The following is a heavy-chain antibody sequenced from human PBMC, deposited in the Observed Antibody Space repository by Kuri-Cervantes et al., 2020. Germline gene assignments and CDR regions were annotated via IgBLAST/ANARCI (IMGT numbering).Heavy chain of an antibody. J-gene: IGHJ4*02. CDR2: IYYSGST. V-gene: IGHV4-61*01. CDR3: ATYSNGWYSGLDY. D-gene: IGHD6-19*01. Sequence: GSLRLSCTVSGGSVSSGSYYWSWIRQPPGKGLEWIGYIYYSGSTNYNPSLKSRVTISVDTSKNQFSLKLSSVTAADTAVYYCATYSNGWYSGLDYWGQGTLVTVSS. CDR1: GGSVSSGSYY.